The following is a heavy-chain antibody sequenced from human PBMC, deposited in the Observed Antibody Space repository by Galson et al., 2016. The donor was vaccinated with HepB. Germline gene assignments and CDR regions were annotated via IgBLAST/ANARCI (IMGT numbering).Heavy chain of an antibody. CDR1: GFTFSNYD. Sequence: SLRLSCAASGFTFSNYDMSWVRQAPGRGLEWVSGISGSGASTTYADSVKGRFTISRDNSKNALHLQMNSLRVDDTAVYYCARLYGDVTLFDYWGQGTLVTVSS. D-gene: IGHD4-17*01. J-gene: IGHJ4*02. CDR2: ISGSGAST. V-gene: IGHV3-23*01. CDR3: ARLYGDVTLFDY.